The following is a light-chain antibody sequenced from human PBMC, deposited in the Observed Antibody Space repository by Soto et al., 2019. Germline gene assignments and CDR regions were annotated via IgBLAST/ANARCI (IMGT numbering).Light chain of an antibody. V-gene: IGLV2-11*01. J-gene: IGLJ3*02. Sequence: QSVLTQPRSVSGSPGQPVTISCTGTSGDVGGYKYVSWYQRHPGEAPKLLIYDVSERPSGVPDRFSGSKSGNTASLTISGLQAEDEADYFCCSFAGSHSVVFGGGTKVTVL. CDR3: CSFAGSHSVV. CDR1: SGDVGGYKY. CDR2: DVS.